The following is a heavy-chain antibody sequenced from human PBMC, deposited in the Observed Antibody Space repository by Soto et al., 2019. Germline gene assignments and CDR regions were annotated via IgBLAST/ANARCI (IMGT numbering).Heavy chain of an antibody. CDR2: ISSSGTYV. Sequence: GGSLRLSCAASRFMFGTYTMNWVRQAPGKGLEWVSSISSSGTYVTYAGTVKGRFTISRDNGNNSLSLQMNELRADDTAVYYCATARAQWLEGSRADYWGQGTLVTVSS. J-gene: IGHJ4*02. D-gene: IGHD6-19*01. CDR3: ATARAQWLEGSRADY. CDR1: RFMFGTYT. V-gene: IGHV3-21*01.